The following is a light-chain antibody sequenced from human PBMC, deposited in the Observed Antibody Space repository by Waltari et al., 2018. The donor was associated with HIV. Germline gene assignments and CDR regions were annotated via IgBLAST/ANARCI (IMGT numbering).Light chain of an antibody. V-gene: IGLV1-40*01. CDR1: RSNIGACYD. J-gene: IGLJ2*01. CDR2: GNT. CDR3: QSYDSSLSASV. Sequence: QSVLTQPPSVSGAPGQRVTISCTGSRSNIGACYDIHWYQQLPGTAPKLLIYGNTNRPSGVPDRFSGSKSGTSASLAITGLQAEDEADYYCQSYDSSLSASVFGEGTKLTVL.